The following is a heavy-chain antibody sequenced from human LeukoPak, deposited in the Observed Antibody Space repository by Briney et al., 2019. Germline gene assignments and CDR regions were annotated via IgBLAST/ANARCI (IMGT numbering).Heavy chain of an antibody. J-gene: IGHJ5*02. CDR1: RGSFSGYS. Sequence: PSETLSLTCTVSRGSFSGYSWSWIRQSPGGGLEWIGYIYYSGDTAYNPSLRRRVTLSVDTSKNQFSLQLRSLTTANTAVYYCVRGPYGASISKWFDPWGQGTQVIVSP. D-gene: IGHD4/OR15-4a*01. V-gene: IGHV4-59*01. CDR3: VRGPYGASISKWFDP. CDR2: IYYSGDT.